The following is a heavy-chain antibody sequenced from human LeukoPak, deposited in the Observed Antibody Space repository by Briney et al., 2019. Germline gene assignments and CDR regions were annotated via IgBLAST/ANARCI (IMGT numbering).Heavy chain of an antibody. CDR1: GGSISTYY. D-gene: IGHD6-13*01. Sequence: SETLSFTCTVSGGSISTYYWSWIRQPAGKGLEWIGRIYTSGNTNYNPSLKSRVTMSVDTSKNQFSLNLSSVTAADTAVYYCARVEVSRQLVYWGQGILVTVSS. J-gene: IGHJ4*02. V-gene: IGHV4-4*07. CDR2: IYTSGNT. CDR3: ARVEVSRQLVY.